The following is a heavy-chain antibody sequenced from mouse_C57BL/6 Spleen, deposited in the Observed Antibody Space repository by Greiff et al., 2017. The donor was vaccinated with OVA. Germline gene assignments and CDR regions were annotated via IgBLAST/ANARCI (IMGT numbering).Heavy chain of an antibody. J-gene: IGHJ4*01. CDR3: ARDIPYYYAMDY. Sequence: EVKLVESGGGLVQSGRSLRLSCATSGFTFSDFYMEWVRQAPGKGLEWIAASRNKANDYTTEYSTSVKGRFIVSRDTSPSILYLQMNALRAEDTAIYYCARDIPYYYAMDYWGQGTSVTVSS. CDR1: GFTFSDFY. D-gene: IGHD5-1-1*01. V-gene: IGHV7-1*01. CDR2: SRNKANDYTT.